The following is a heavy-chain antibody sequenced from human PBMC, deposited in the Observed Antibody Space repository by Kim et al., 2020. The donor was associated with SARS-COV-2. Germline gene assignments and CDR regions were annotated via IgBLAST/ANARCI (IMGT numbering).Heavy chain of an antibody. J-gene: IGHJ6*02. CDR1: GFTFSTYS. CDR2: ISSTSAYI. V-gene: IGHV3-21*01. D-gene: IGHD2-2*01. Sequence: GGSLRLSCAASGFTFSTYSMNWVRQAPGKGLEWVSSISSTSAYIYYADSVKGRFTISRDNAKDSLYLQMNSLRAEDTAVYYCARNLVPTTKKYGIDVWGQGTPVTVSS. CDR3: ARNLVPTTKKYGIDV.